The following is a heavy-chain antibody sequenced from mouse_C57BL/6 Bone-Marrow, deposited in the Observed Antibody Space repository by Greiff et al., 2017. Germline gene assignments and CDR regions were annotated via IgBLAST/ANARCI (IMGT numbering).Heavy chain of an antibody. CDR3: ARPLGHYYAMDY. V-gene: IGHV5-15*01. Sequence: EVKLVESGGGLVQPGGSLKLSCAASGFTFSDYGMAWVRQAPRKGPEWVAFISNLAYSIYYADTVTGRFTISRENAKNTLYLEMSSLRSEDTAMYYCARPLGHYYAMDYWGQGTSVTVSS. D-gene: IGHD3-3*01. CDR2: ISNLAYSI. J-gene: IGHJ4*01. CDR1: GFTFSDYG.